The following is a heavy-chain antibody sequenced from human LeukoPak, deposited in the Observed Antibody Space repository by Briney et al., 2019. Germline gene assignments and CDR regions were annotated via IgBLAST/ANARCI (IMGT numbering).Heavy chain of an antibody. CDR1: GGSISSYY. CDR2: IYYSGST. D-gene: IGHD6-13*01. Sequence: PSETLSLTCTDSGGSISSYYWSWIRQPPGKGLEWIGYIYYSGSTNYNPSLKSRVTISVDTSKNQFSLKLSSVTAADTAVYYCARSYSSSWFDYWGQGTLVTVSS. J-gene: IGHJ4*02. CDR3: ARSYSSSWFDY. V-gene: IGHV4-59*01.